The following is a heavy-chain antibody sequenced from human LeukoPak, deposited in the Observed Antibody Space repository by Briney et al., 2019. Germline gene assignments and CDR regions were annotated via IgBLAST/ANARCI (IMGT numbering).Heavy chain of an antibody. CDR1: GFTFDDYA. Sequence: GGSLRLSCAASGFTFDDYAMHWVRQAPGKGLEWVSLISGDGGSTHYADSVKGRFAISRDNAENSLYLQMNSLRAEDTAVYYCARSFYYDTLTGYYFFDYWGQGTLVTVSS. CDR2: ISGDGGST. V-gene: IGHV3-43*02. CDR3: ARSFYYDTLTGYYFFDY. D-gene: IGHD3-9*01. J-gene: IGHJ4*02.